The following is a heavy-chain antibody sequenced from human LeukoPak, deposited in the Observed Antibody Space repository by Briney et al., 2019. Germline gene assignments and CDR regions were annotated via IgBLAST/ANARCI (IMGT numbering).Heavy chain of an antibody. CDR3: ARLLGRTFYYMDV. CDR2: IYHSGST. Sequence: PSETLSLTCTVSGGSLSSYYWSWIRQPPGKGLEWIGSIYHSGSTYYNPSLKSRVTISVDTSKNQFSLKLSSVTAADTAVYYCARLLGRTFYYMDVWGKGTTVTVSS. J-gene: IGHJ6*03. CDR1: GGSLSSYY. D-gene: IGHD2-2*01. V-gene: IGHV4-59*08.